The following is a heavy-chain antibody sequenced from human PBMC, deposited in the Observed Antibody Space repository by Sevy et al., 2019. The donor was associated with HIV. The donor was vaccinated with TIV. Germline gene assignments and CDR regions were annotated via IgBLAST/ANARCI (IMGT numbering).Heavy chain of an antibody. CDR1: GFTFHTYW. CDR2: IRKDGNEI. D-gene: IGHD3-16*02. CDR3: ARRYFDV. Sequence: GGSLRLSCAASGFTFHTYWMQWVRQAPGKGLEWVAKIRKDGNEIYYADSVKGRFTISRDNAMQSLYLEMNNLRVEDSGIYYCARRYFDVWGQGTLVTVSS. J-gene: IGHJ4*02. V-gene: IGHV3-7*01.